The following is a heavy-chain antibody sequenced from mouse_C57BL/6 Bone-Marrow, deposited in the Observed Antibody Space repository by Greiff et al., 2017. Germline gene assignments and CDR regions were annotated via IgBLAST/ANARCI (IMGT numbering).Heavy chain of an antibody. CDR1: GYTFTSYW. J-gene: IGHJ3*01. Sequence: QVQLQQPGAELVKPGASVKMSCKASGYTFTSYWITWVKQRPGQGLEWIGDIYPGSGSTNYNEKFKSKATLTVDTSSSTAYMQLRRLTSEDSAVYDGARGSNYECDSMDYWGQGTLVTVSA. D-gene: IGHD2-5*01. CDR2: IYPGSGST. CDR3: ARGSNYECDSMDY. V-gene: IGHV1-55*01.